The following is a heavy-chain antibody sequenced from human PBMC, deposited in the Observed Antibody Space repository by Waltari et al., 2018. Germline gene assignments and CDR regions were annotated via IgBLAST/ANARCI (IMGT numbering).Heavy chain of an antibody. V-gene: IGHV1-2*06. CDR3: ARSGGGTTSFGVAE. CDR2: INPESGDT. J-gene: IGHJ4*02. D-gene: IGHD3-3*01. Sequence: QVQLVQSGAEVKKSGASVKVSCKASGYTFTDFFIHWVRQAPGQGLEWMGRINPESGDTSYAQRFQGRVTMTGDTSISTAYMEVTGLRSDDTAIYYCARSGGGTTSFGVAEWGQGSLVTVSS. CDR1: GYTFTDFF.